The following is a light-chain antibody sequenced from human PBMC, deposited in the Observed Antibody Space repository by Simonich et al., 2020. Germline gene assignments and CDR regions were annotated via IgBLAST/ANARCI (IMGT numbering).Light chain of an antibody. CDR3: QSYDSSNHVV. V-gene: IGLV6-57*03. J-gene: IGLJ2*01. Sequence: NFMLTQPHSVSESPGKTVTISCTRSSGSIASNYVQWYQQRPGSAPTTVIYEDNQRPSGVPDRVSGSIDSSSNSASLPISGLKTEDEADYYGQSYDSSNHVVFGGGTKLTVL. CDR2: EDN. CDR1: SGSIASNY.